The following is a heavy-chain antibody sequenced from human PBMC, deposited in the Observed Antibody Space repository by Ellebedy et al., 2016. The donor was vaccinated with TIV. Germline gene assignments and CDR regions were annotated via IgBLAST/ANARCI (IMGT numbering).Heavy chain of an antibody. CDR3: ARDAFNNYSRPYFDS. D-gene: IGHD2-15*01. J-gene: IGHJ4*02. Sequence: SETLSLTXNVSGGSISGTYTSYYWGWIRQPPGKGLEWIGSIYDSGRTHYNPSLKSRGTISVDTSKNQFSLSLTSMTAADTALYYCARDAFNNYSRPYFDSWGQGILVTVSS. CDR1: GGSISGTYTSYY. CDR2: IYDSGRT. V-gene: IGHV4-39*07.